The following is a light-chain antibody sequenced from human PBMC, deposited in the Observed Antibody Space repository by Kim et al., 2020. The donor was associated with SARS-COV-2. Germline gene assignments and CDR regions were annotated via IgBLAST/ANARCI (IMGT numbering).Light chain of an antibody. J-gene: IGLJ3*02. CDR1: TSNFRNNY. CDR3: GTWDTSLSAWV. Sequence: QSVLTQPPSVSAALGQKVTISCSGSTSNFRNNYVSWYQQLPGTAPKLLIYDNDNRPSGIPDRFSGSKSGTSATLGITGLQTGDEADYYCGTWDTSLSAWVFGGGTQLTVL. CDR2: DND. V-gene: IGLV1-51*01.